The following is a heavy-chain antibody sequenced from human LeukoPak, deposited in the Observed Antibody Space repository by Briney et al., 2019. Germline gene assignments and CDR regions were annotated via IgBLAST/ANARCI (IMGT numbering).Heavy chain of an antibody. Sequence: GGSLRLSCAASGFTFSSYRMNWVRQAPGKGLEWVSSISSSSSYIYYADSVKGRFTISRDNAKNSLYLQMNSLRAEDTAVYYCARDRSFADAFDIWGQGTMVTVSS. CDR1: GFTFSSYR. CDR2: ISSSSSYI. CDR3: ARDRSFADAFDI. D-gene: IGHD3-16*02. J-gene: IGHJ3*02. V-gene: IGHV3-21*01.